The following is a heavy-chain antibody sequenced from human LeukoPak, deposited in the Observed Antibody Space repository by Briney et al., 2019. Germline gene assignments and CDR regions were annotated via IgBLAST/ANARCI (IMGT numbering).Heavy chain of an antibody. D-gene: IGHD3-22*01. J-gene: IGHJ5*02. CDR3: ARDYYDSSGYSRFDP. V-gene: IGHV1-2*02. Sequence: ASVKVSCKACGYTFTGYYMHWVRQDPGQGLEWMGWINPNSGGTDYAQKFQGRVTMTRDTSISTAYMEVSRLRSDDTAVYYCARDYYDSSGYSRFDPWGQGTLVTVSS. CDR2: INPNSGGT. CDR1: GYTFTGYY.